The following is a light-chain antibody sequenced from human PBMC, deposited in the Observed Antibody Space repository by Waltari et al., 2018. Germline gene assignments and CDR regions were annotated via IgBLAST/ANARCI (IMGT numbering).Light chain of an antibody. CDR1: ESVKNN. V-gene: IGKV1-5*03. Sequence: TCRASESVKNNLAWYQHQPGKAPKVLVHNASRLESGVPSRFSGSGYGTEFTLTISSLEPDDFATYYCHQYNTLPLTFGGGTKVEIK. CDR3: HQYNTLPLT. CDR2: NAS. J-gene: IGKJ4*01.